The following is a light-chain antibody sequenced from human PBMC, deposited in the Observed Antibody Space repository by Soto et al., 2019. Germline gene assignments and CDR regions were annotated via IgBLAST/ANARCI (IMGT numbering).Light chain of an antibody. V-gene: IGKV4-1*01. CDR3: HQYHTSPNT. J-gene: IGKJ2*01. CDR2: WAS. Sequence: DVVMTQSPDSLSVSLGESAAINCKSSQNLLFSSNNKNSLAWYQQKPGQPPKLLIDWASTRESGAPDRFSGSGSGRDFTLTISSMQAEDVAVYYCHQYHTSPNTFGQGTKVEIK. CDR1: QNLLFSSNNKNS.